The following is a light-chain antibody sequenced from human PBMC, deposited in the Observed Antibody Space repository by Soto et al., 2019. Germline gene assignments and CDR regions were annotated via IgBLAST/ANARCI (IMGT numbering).Light chain of an antibody. V-gene: IGKV1-5*01. CDR3: QQVKSYPRT. Sequence: DIQMTQFPSTLSASVGDRVTITCRASQSIRNWLAWYQQKPGKAPKLLIYDASTLERGVPSRFSGRKSGTQFTLTIDSLQPEDFATYYCQQVKSYPRTFGGGTKVEIK. CDR1: QSIRNW. J-gene: IGKJ4*01. CDR2: DAS.